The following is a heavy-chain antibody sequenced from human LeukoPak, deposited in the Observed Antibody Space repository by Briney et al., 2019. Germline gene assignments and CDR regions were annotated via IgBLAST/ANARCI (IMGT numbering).Heavy chain of an antibody. CDR2: INSNGAVI. CDR3: ARDPDGDYDFDY. D-gene: IGHD4-17*01. Sequence: QSGGSLRLSCAASGFSFSDYGMNWVRRAPGKGLEWLSHINSNGAVISYADSVKGRFTISRDTAKSSLYLQMNSLKIEDTAIYFCARDPDGDYDFDYWGQGTLVTVSS. V-gene: IGHV3-48*01. J-gene: IGHJ4*02. CDR1: GFSFSDYG.